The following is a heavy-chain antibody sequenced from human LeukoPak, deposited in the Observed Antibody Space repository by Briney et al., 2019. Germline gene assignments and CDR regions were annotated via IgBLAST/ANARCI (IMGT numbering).Heavy chain of an antibody. D-gene: IGHD2-2*01. CDR2: IYHSGST. CDR1: DGSISSYY. V-gene: IGHV4-39*01. Sequence: SETRSLTCTVSDGSISSYYWGWIRQPPGKGLEWIGSIYHSGSTYYNPSLKSRVTISVDTSKNQFSLKLSSVTAADTAVYYCASPLGYCSSTTCYGDYWGQGTLVTVSS. CDR3: ASPLGYCSSTTCYGDY. J-gene: IGHJ4*02.